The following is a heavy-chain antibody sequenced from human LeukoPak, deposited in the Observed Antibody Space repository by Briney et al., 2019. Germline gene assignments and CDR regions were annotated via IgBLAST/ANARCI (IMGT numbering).Heavy chain of an antibody. V-gene: IGHV1-46*01. D-gene: IGHD5-18*01. Sequence: GASVKVSCKASGYTFTSYYMHWVRQAPGPGLEWIGIINPSGGSTSYAQKFQGRVPMTRDTSTSTVYMELSSLRSEDTAVYYCARGPEGSWIQLWLLDYWGQGTLVTVSS. J-gene: IGHJ4*02. CDR1: GYTFTSYY. CDR2: INPSGGST. CDR3: ARGPEGSWIQLWLLDY.